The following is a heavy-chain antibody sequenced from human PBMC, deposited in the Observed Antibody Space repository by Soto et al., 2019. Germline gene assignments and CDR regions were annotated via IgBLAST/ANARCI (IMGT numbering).Heavy chain of an antibody. V-gene: IGHV6-1*01. Sequence: SQTLSLTCAISRDSVSSNSAAWNWIRQSPSRGLEWLGRTYYRSKWYNDYAVSVKSRITINPDTSKNQFSLQLNSVTPEDTAVYYCARVVFMIAASGTALDYFDYWGQGTLVTVSS. CDR2: TYYRSKWYN. CDR1: RDSVSSNSAA. D-gene: IGHD6-13*01. CDR3: ARVVFMIAASGTALDYFDY. J-gene: IGHJ4*02.